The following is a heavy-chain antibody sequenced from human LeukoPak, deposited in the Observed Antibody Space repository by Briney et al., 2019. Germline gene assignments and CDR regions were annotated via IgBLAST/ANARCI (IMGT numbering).Heavy chain of an antibody. D-gene: IGHD2-21*02. CDR3: ARDTSDLGNDY. V-gene: IGHV4-39*07. CDR2: FYYSGST. CDR1: GGSISSSSYY. J-gene: IGHJ4*02. Sequence: SETLSLTCTVSGGSISSSSYYWGWIRQPPGKGLEWIASFYYSGSTYYNPSLKSRVTISGDTPKSQFSLKLSSVTAADTAVYCCARDTSDLGNDYWGQGTLVTVSS.